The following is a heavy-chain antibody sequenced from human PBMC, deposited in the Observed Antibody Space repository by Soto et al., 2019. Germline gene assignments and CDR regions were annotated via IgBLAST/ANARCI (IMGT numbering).Heavy chain of an antibody. V-gene: IGHV5-51*01. CDR2: INPGDSDT. J-gene: IGHJ3*02. Sequence: GESLKISCKGSGYSFTSYWIGWVRQMPGKGLEWMGIINPGDSDTRYSPSFQGQVTISADKSISTAYLQWSSLKASDTALYYCARTRRDGYNYDGFDIWGQGTMVTVSS. CDR3: ARTRRDGYNYDGFDI. D-gene: IGHD5-12*01. CDR1: GYSFTSYW.